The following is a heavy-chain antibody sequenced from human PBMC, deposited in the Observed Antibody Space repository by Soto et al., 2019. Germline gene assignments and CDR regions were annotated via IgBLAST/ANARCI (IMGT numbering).Heavy chain of an antibody. CDR2: FDPEDGET. J-gene: IGHJ6*02. Sequence: ASVKVSCKVSGYTLTELSMHWVRQAPGKGLEWMGGFDPEDGETIYAQKFQGRVTMTEDTSTDTAYMELSSLRSEDTAVYYRATSRSGMTTVTQYYYGMDVWGQGTTVTVSS. CDR1: GYTLTELS. CDR3: ATSRSGMTTVTQYYYGMDV. D-gene: IGHD4-17*01. V-gene: IGHV1-24*01.